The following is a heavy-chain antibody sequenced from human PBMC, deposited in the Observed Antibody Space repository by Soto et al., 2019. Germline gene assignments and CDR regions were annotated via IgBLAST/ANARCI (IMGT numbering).Heavy chain of an antibody. V-gene: IGHV4-30-2*01. CDR2: IYQSGST. CDR3: ARELLFYDSDGFSWDDAFDI. D-gene: IGHD3-22*01. Sequence: SETLSLTCAVSGGSLSSSAYSWSWIRQPPGKGPEWIGFIYQSGSTYYNPSLKSRVTMSLDRPKNQFSLKLSSVTAADTAVYYCARELLFYDSDGFSWDDAFDIWGQGTMVTVSS. J-gene: IGHJ3*02. CDR1: GGSLSSSAYS.